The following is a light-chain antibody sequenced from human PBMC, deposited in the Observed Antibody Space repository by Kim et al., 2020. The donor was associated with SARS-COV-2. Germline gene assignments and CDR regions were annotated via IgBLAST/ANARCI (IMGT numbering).Light chain of an antibody. CDR3: NSRDSSGNHWL. CDR2: AKN. J-gene: IGLJ3*02. CDR1: SLRAYY. V-gene: IGLV3-19*01. Sequence: SSELTQDPAVSVALGQTVRITCQGDSLRAYYGNWYQQKPGQAPVLVIYAKNNRPSGIPDRFSGSGSGSTTSLTITGAQAEAEADYYCNSRDSSGNHWLFG.